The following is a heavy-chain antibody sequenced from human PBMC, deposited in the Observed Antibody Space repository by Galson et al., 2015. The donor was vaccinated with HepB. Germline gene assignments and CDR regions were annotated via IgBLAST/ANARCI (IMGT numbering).Heavy chain of an antibody. CDR1: GFTFSSYA. D-gene: IGHD6-19*01. CDR2: MSDNGDNT. J-gene: IGHJ1*01. Sequence: SLRLSCAASGFTFSSYAIMRVRQAPGKGLEWVSGMSDNGDNTFYADSVKGRFTTSRAISKNPVYLQMNSLRVEDTAVYYCATRSGASGWYSYFQHWGQGNLVTVSS. V-gene: IGHV3-23*01. CDR3: ATRSGASGWYSYFQH.